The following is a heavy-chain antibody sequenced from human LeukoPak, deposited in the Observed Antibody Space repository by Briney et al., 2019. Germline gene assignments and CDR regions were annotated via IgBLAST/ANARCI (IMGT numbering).Heavy chain of an antibody. J-gene: IGHJ3*01. CDR2: MFYSGST. Sequence: PSETLSLTCTVSGGSISSRSHCWGWIRQPPGKGLEWIGTMFYSGSTYYNPSLKSRVAISVDTYENQFSLELNSVTAADTAVYYCAVAGVRYYGSSGLHAFDFWGRGTMVTVSS. D-gene: IGHD3-22*01. CDR3: AVAGVRYYGSSGLHAFDF. V-gene: IGHV4-39*01. CDR1: GGSISSRSHC.